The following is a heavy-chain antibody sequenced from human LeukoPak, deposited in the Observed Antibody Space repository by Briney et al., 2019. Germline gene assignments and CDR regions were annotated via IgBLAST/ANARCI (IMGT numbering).Heavy chain of an antibody. J-gene: IGHJ3*02. CDR1: GFTFSTYS. CDR3: VRNDGDNAFDI. V-gene: IGHV3-48*01. D-gene: IGHD4-17*01. CDR2: ISSSSGNM. Sequence: GGSLRLSCAASGFTFSTYSMNWVRQAPGKGLDWVSYISSSSGNMYYADSVKGRFTTSRDNAKNSLYMQMNNLRAEDTAVYYCVRNDGDNAFDIWGRGTKVTVSS.